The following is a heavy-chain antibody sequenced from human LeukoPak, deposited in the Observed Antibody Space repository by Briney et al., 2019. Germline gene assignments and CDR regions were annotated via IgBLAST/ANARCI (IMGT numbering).Heavy chain of an antibody. CDR2: INWNSGTM. J-gene: IGHJ6*03. V-gene: IGHV3-9*01. CDR1: GFSFADAT. Sequence: PGGSLRRSCAASGFSFADATMHWVREVPGKGLEWVSGINWNSGTMGYADSVKGRFTVSRDNAKNSLYLQMNSLKTEDTALYYCAKDPYMDVWGKGTTVTVSS. CDR3: AKDPYMDV.